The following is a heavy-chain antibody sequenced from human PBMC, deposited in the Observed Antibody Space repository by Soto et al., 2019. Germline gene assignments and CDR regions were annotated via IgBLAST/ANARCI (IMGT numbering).Heavy chain of an antibody. CDR2: SKSKTDGGTT. D-gene: IGHD1-26*01. CDR3: TTVGARSYYYYGMDV. CDR1: GFTFSNAW. Sequence: GGSLRLSCAASGFTFSNAWMSWVRQAPGKGLEWVGRSKSKTDGGTTDYAAPVKGRFTISRDDSKNTLYLQMNSLKTEDTAVYYCTTVGARSYYYYGMDVWGQGTTVTVYS. J-gene: IGHJ6*02. V-gene: IGHV3-15*01.